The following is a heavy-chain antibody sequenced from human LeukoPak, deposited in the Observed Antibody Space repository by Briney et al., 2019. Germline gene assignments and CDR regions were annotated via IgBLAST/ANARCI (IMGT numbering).Heavy chain of an antibody. CDR3: ARRNSWFDP. CDR1: GSIFTSYW. CDR2: IYPGDSDT. Sequence: PGEALQISCKGSGSIFTSYWIGWGRQLPGKGLEWMGIIYPGDSDTRYSPSFQGQVTISADKSISTAYLQWSSLKASDTAMYYCARRNSWFDPWGQGTLVTVSS. V-gene: IGHV5-51*01. J-gene: IGHJ5*02.